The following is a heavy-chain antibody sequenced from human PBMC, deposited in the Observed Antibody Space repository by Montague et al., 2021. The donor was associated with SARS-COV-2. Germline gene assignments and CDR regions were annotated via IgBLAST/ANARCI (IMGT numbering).Heavy chain of an antibody. CDR2: ISYDGSNK. CDR3: ASSEGLTVVTGYYYGMDV. Sequence: SLRLSCAASGFTFTNYAMHWVRQAPGKGLGWVAVISYDGSNKYYVDSVKGRFTISRDNSKSTLYLQMNSLRAEDTAVYYCASSEGLTVVTGYYYGMDVWGQGTTVTVSS. CDR1: GFTFTNYA. J-gene: IGHJ6*02. V-gene: IGHV3-30*04. D-gene: IGHD4-23*01.